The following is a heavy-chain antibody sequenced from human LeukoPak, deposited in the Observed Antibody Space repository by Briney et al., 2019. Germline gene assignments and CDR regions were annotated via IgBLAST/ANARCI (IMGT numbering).Heavy chain of an antibody. J-gene: IGHJ4*02. CDR3: ARPPHELVSAAPFDY. CDR1: GYTFPLYY. V-gene: IGHV1-2*02. CDR2: ILPNSGDT. Sequence: GASVKVSCKAFGYTFPLYYIHWLRQAPGEGLEWVGWILPNSGDTFYAQRFRGRVTMTSDTSTNTAYMDLYKLTSDDTAVYFCARPPHELVSAAPFDYWGQGTLVTVSS. D-gene: IGHD2-2*01.